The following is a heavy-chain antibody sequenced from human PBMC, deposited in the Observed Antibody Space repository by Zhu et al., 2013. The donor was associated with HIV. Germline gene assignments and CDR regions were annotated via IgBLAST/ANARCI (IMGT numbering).Heavy chain of an antibody. D-gene: IGHD3-16*01. Sequence: QVQLVQSVAEVRKPGASVRLSCKVSGYTLTELSMHWVRQAPGRGLEWVGGFDIEQGETIYAQKFQDRVTLTEDTSTDTAFMELTSLRSEDTAVYYCATGPTYSVSPAWGQGALVTVSS. CDR3: ATGPTYSVSPA. J-gene: IGHJ5*02. CDR1: GYTLTELS. CDR2: FDIEQGET. V-gene: IGHV1-24*01.